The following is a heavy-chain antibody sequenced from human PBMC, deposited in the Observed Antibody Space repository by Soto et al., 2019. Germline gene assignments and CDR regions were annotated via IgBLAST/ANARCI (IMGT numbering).Heavy chain of an antibody. CDR3: AKGPDRLVRGVTHFDY. CDR1: GFTFSSYG. D-gene: IGHD3-10*01. J-gene: IGHJ4*02. V-gene: IGHV3-30*18. Sequence: GGSLRLSCAASGFTFSSYGMHWVRQAPGKGLEWVAVISYDGSNKYYADSVKGRFTISRDNSKNTLYLQMNSLRAEDTAVYYCAKGPDRLVRGVTHFDYWGQGTLVTVSS. CDR2: ISYDGSNK.